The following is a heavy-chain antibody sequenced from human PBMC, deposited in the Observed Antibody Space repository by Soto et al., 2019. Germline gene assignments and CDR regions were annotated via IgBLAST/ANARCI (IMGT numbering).Heavy chain of an antibody. CDR2: IWYDGSNK. D-gene: IGHD6-13*01. J-gene: IGHJ6*02. V-gene: IGHV3-33*01. CDR1: GFTFSSYG. Sequence: HPGGSLRLSCAASGFTFSSYGMHWVRQAPGKGLEWVAVIWYDGSNKYYADSVKGRFTISRDNSKNTLYLQMNSLRAEDTAVYYCARGTGIAAAVKSPYYYYYGMDVWGQGTTVTVSS. CDR3: ARGTGIAAAVKSPYYYYYGMDV.